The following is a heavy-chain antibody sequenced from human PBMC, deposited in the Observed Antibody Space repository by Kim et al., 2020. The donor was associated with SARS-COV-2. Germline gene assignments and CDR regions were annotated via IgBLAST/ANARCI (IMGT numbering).Heavy chain of an antibody. D-gene: IGHD2-15*01. CDR3: AKQGARYCSGGSCYLGYFDY. CDR1: GFTFSSYG. Sequence: GGSLRLSCAASGFTFSSYGMHWVRQAPGKGLEWVAVISYDGSNKYYADSVKGRFTISRDNSKNTLYLQMNSLRAEDTAVYYCAKQGARYCSGGSCYLGYFDYWGQGTLVTVSS. CDR2: ISYDGSNK. V-gene: IGHV3-30*18. J-gene: IGHJ4*02.